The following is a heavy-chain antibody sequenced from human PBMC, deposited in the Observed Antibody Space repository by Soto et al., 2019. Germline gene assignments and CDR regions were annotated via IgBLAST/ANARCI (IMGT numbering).Heavy chain of an antibody. CDR2: TNYSGRS. D-gene: IGHD2-8*02. V-gene: IGHV4-59*01. CDR1: GDSSSTYY. Sequence: QVQLQESGPGLVKSSETLSLTCSVSGDSSSTYYWGWIRQPPGKGLEWIGYTNYSGRSNHNPSLKSLLSISVDASKNQVSLKLTSVTAADTAVYYCARSYCADSVSCNWFDPWGQGTLVVVSS. J-gene: IGHJ5*02. CDR3: ARSYCADSVSCNWFDP.